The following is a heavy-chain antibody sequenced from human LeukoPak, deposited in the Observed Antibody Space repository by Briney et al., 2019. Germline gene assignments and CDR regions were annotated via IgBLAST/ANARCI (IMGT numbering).Heavy chain of an antibody. D-gene: IGHD2-2*01. Sequence: VSGPTLVNPTQTLTLTCTFSGFSLSTRGVGVGWIRQPPGKALEWLALIYWDDDKRYSPSLKSRLTITKDSSKNQVVLTMTNMDPVDTATYYCAHSLRYCSSASCPNWFDPWGQGTLVTVSS. CDR3: AHSLRYCSSASCPNWFDP. J-gene: IGHJ5*02. CDR1: GFSLSTRGVG. CDR2: IYWDDDK. V-gene: IGHV2-5*02.